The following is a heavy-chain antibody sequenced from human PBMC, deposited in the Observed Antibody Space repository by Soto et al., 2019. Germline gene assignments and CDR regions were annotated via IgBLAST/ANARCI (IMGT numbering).Heavy chain of an antibody. V-gene: IGHV3-9*01. CDR2: ISWNSGTI. Sequence: SLRLSCAASGFTFDDRAMHWVRQGPGKGLEWVSGISWNSGTIVYADSVKGRFTISRDNTKNSLYLQMDSLRREDTALYYCAEDIISTGWDFGLDLLGPGTTVTVSS. D-gene: IGHD6-19*01. CDR1: GFTFDDRA. CDR3: AEDIISTGWDFGLDL. J-gene: IGHJ6*02.